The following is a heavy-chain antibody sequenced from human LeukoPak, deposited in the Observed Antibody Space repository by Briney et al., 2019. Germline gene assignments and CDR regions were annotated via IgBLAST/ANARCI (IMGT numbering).Heavy chain of an antibody. V-gene: IGHV1-69*04. D-gene: IGHD2-2*01. Sequence: SGKVSCKASGGTFSSYAISWVRQAPGQGLEWMGRIIPIFGIANYAQKFQGRVTITADKSTSTAYMELSSLRSEDTAVYYCARDQKPDIVVVPAARPHWFDPWGQGTLVTVSS. J-gene: IGHJ5*02. CDR2: IIPIFGIA. CDR1: GGTFSSYA. CDR3: ARDQKPDIVVVPAARPHWFDP.